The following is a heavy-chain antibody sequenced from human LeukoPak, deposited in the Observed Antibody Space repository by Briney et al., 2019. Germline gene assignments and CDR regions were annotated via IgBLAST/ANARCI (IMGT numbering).Heavy chain of an antibody. D-gene: IGHD2-2*01. Sequence: PSETLSLTCTVSGGSISSYYWSWIRQSPGKGLEWIGYIYYSGSTNYNPSLKSRVTISVDTSKNQFSLKLSSVTAADTAVYYCARGGYCSSTSCYPSVHQNENWFDPWGQGTLVTVSS. CDR1: GGSISSYY. CDR2: IYYSGST. CDR3: ARGGYCSSTSCYPSVHQNENWFDP. J-gene: IGHJ5*02. V-gene: IGHV4-59*01.